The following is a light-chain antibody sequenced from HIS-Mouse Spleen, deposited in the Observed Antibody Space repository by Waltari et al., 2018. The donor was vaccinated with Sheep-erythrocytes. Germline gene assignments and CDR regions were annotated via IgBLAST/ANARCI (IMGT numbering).Light chain of an antibody. CDR2: DVS. V-gene: IGLV2-11*01. CDR1: SRDLGGYNY. Sequence: QSALTQPRSVSGSPGQSVTISCPGTSRDLGGYNYVSWYQQHPGKAPKLMIYDVSKRPSGVPDRFSGSKSGNTASLTISGLQAEDEADYYCCSYAGSYTYVFGTGTKVTVL. J-gene: IGLJ1*01. CDR3: CSYAGSYTYV.